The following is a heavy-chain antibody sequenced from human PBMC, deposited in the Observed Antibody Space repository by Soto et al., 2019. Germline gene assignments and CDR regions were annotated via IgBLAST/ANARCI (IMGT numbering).Heavy chain of an antibody. CDR2: ISKSDYT. Sequence: GGSLRLSCTVSGFAFNNYGINWVRQAPGQGLEWVSSISKSDYTYYSDSVKGRFSISRGRSTNTVDLLMNSLRPEDTGVYYCAKEGPGGGRHFYYAMDVWGQGTTVTVSS. D-gene: IGHD1-26*01. CDR1: GFAFNNYG. J-gene: IGHJ6*02. V-gene: IGHV3-21*01. CDR3: AKEGPGGGRHFYYAMDV.